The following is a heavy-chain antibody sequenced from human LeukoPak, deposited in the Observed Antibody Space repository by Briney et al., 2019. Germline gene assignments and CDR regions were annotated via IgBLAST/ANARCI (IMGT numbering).Heavy chain of an antibody. CDR1: GYTFTGYY. Sequence: ASVKVSCKASGYTFTGYYMHWVRQAPGQGLEWMGWINPNSGGTNYAQKFQGRVTMTRDTSISTAYMELSSLRSEDTAVYYCQMATVETNFDYWGQGTLVTVSS. J-gene: IGHJ4*02. CDR2: INPNSGGT. CDR3: QMATVETNFDY. D-gene: IGHD5-24*01. V-gene: IGHV1-2*02.